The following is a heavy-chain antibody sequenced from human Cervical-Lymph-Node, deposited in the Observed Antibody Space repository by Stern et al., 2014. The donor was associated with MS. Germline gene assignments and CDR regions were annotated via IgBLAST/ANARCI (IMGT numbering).Heavy chain of an antibody. CDR3: TATDVATSGTFDS. CDR1: GDTLKKFV. V-gene: IGHV1-69*01. CDR2: ITPIFGTV. Sequence: VQLVESGAEVKKPGSSVKVSCTASGDTLKKFVVNWVRQAPGPGLEWMGGITPIFGTVNSAQKFQGRVTFTADELTSTAHMEMSSLRSEDTAVYFCTATDVATSGTFDSWGQGTLVTVSS. J-gene: IGHJ4*02. D-gene: IGHD6-13*01.